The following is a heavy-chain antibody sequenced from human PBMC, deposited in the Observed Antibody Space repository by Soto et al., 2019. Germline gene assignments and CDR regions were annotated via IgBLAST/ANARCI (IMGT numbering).Heavy chain of an antibody. CDR2: MNEDGTTI. CDR3: APDLGGPQGS. V-gene: IGHV3-74*01. J-gene: IGHJ5*02. D-gene: IGHD3-16*01. CDR1: GFTFSNYW. Sequence: EVQLVESGGGLVQPGGSLRLSCAASGFTFSNYWMHWVRQGPGKGLVWVSRMNEDGTTIDYADSVKGRFTISRDNAKSTLYRQMNSLRAEDTAVYYCAPDLGGPQGSWGQGTLVTVSS.